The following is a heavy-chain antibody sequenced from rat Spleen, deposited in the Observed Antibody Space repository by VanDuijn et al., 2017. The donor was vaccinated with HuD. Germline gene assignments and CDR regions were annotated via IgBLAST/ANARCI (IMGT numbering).Heavy chain of an antibody. CDR3: ARADVAGLSTDGI. CDR1: GFSLSNYG. D-gene: IGHD1-2*01. Sequence: QVQLKESGPGLVQPSQTLSLTCTVSGFSLSNYGVIWVRQPPGKGLEWMGVIWGNGNANYNSAIKSRLSISRDTSKSQVFLKMNSLETEDTAMYFCARADVAGLSTDGIWGQGIMVTVSS. V-gene: IGHV2S61*01. CDR2: IWGNGNA. J-gene: IGHJ2*01.